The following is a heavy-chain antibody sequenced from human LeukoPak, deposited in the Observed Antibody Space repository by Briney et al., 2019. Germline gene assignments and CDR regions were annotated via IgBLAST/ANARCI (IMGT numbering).Heavy chain of an antibody. CDR1: GYSFSDNY. Sequence: GASVKVSCKASGYSFSDNYMHWVRQAPGQGLEWVGWINPNSGGTSYAQKFQGRVTMTRDASISTAYLELSRLRSDDTALYFCAREVYGDASFDFWGQGTLLTVSS. D-gene: IGHD4-17*01. CDR2: INPNSGGT. J-gene: IGHJ4*02. CDR3: AREVYGDASFDF. V-gene: IGHV1-2*02.